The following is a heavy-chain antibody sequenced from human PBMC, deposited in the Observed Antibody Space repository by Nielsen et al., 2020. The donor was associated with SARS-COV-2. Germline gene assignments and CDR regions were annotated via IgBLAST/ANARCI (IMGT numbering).Heavy chain of an antibody. D-gene: IGHD5-12*01. Sequence: GESLKISCAASGFTFSSYAMSWVRQAPGKGLEWVANIKQDGSEKYYVDSVKGRFTISRDNAKNSLYLQMNSLRAEDTAVYYCAREMKVATTPDYWGQGTLVTVSS. CDR3: AREMKVATTPDY. V-gene: IGHV3-7*03. CDR1: GFTFSSYA. J-gene: IGHJ4*02. CDR2: IKQDGSEK.